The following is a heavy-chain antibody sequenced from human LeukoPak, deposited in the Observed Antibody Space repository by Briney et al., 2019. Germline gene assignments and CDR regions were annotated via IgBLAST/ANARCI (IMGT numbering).Heavy chain of an antibody. V-gene: IGHV3-30*02. D-gene: IGHD1/OR15-1a*01. CDR1: GFTFSSPG. J-gene: IGHJ3*02. Sequence: PGGSLRLSCAASGFTFSSPGMHWVRQAPGKGLEWVAFIRYDGSNKYYVDSVKGRFTISRDNSKNTLYLQMNSLRADDTAVYYCAKDFRGTDAFDIWGQGTMVTVSS. CDR3: AKDFRGTDAFDI. CDR2: IRYDGSNK.